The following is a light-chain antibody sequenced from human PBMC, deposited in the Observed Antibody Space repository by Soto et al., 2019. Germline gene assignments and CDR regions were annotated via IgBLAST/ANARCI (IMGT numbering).Light chain of an antibody. CDR2: GVS. J-gene: IGKJ1*01. Sequence: EIVLTQSPDTLSLSPGERATLSCRASQSVPGNYLAWLQQKPGQAPRVLIYGVSMRATGIPDRFSGSGSGTDFTLTISRLEPEDFGVYFCQQYTSPPWTLGQGTKVETK. CDR1: QSVPGNY. V-gene: IGKV3-20*01. CDR3: QQYTSPPWT.